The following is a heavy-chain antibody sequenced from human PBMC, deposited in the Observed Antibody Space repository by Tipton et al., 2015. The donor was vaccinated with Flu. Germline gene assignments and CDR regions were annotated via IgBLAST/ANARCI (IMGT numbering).Heavy chain of an antibody. J-gene: IGHJ6*02. Sequence: SLRLSCAASGFTVSSNYMSWVRQAPGKGLEWVSVIYSGGSTYYADSVKGRFTISRDNSKNTLYLQMNSLRAEDTAVYYCARADSSGWWVYYYYGMDVWGQGTTVTVSS. CDR2: IYSGGST. D-gene: IGHD6-19*01. CDR1: GFTVSSNY. CDR3: ARADSSGWWVYYYYGMDV. V-gene: IGHV3-53*01.